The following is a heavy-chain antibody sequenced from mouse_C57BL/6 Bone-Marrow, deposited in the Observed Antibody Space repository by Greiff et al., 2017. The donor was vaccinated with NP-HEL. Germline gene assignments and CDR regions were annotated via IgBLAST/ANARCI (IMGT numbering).Heavy chain of an antibody. D-gene: IGHD1-1*01. Sequence: VHVKQSGPELVKPGASVKLSCKASGYSFTGYYMNWVKQSPEKSLEWIGEINPSTGGTTYNQTFKAKATLTVDKSSSTAYMQLKSLTSEDSAVYYCARKTDYYGSSYENDYWGQGTTLTVSS. CDR1: GYSFTGYY. CDR2: INPSTGGT. V-gene: IGHV1-42*01. J-gene: IGHJ2*01. CDR3: ARKTDYYGSSYENDY.